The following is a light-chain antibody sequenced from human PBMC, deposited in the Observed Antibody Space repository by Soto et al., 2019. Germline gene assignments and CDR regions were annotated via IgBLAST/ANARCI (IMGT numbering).Light chain of an antibody. Sequence: DIVMTQSPDSLAVSLGERATINCKSSQTVLDSSNNKDYLTWYPQTPGQPPKLLIYWASTREFGLPDRFSGSGSGTEFTLTTNRLHAKDAAPHYCQQYYSTPRTLGHVTKV. V-gene: IGKV4-1*01. J-gene: IGKJ1*01. CDR2: WAS. CDR1: QTVLDSSNNKDY. CDR3: QQYYSTPRT.